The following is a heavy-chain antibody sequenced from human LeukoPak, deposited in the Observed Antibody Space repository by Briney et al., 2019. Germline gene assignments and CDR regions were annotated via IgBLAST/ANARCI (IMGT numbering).Heavy chain of an antibody. J-gene: IGHJ4*02. CDR1: GGSISNYY. V-gene: IGHV4-59*08. Sequence: SETLSLTCTVSGGSISNYYWSWIRQSPGKGLEWIGYINYSGSTNYNPSLKSRVTISEDTSKNQFSLRLSSVTAADTAVYYCARYSRTWYDFDYWGPGTLVTVSS. CDR3: ARYSRTWYDFDY. CDR2: INYSGST. D-gene: IGHD6-13*01.